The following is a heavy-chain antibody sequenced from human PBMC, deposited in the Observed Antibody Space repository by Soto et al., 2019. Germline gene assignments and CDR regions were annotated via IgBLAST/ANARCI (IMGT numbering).Heavy chain of an antibody. CDR3: ARGRYGDY. Sequence: QVHLVQSGAEVKKPGASVKVSCKASGYTFTSYGNTWVRQAPGQGLEWMGWISAHNGNTDYAQKLQGRVIVTRDTSTSTAFMELRSLRSDATAVDYCARGRYGDYWGQGALVTVSA. V-gene: IGHV1-18*01. CDR2: ISAHNGNT. D-gene: IGHD1-1*01. J-gene: IGHJ4*02. CDR1: GYTFTSYG.